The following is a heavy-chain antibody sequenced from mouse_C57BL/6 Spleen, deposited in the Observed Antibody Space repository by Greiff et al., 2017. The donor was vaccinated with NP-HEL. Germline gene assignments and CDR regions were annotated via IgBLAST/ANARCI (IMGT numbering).Heavy chain of an antibody. V-gene: IGHV1-26*01. J-gene: IGHJ2*01. CDR1: GYTFTDYY. Sequence: EVKLQQSGPELVKPGASVKISCKASGYTFTDYYMNWVKQSHGKSLEWIGDINPNNGGTSYNQKFKGKATLTVDKSSSTAYMELRSLTSEDSAVYYCARSGSSPYFDYWGQGTTLTVSS. D-gene: IGHD1-1*01. CDR2: INPNNGGT. CDR3: ARSGSSPYFDY.